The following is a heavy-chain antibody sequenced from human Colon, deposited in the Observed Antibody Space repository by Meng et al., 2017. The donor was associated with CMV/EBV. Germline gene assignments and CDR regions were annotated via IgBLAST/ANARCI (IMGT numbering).Heavy chain of an antibody. V-gene: IGHV4-4*02. Sequence: QVRLQESSPVLVTPSGTLSLICSVSGVSISSDNWWTWVRQPPGKGLEWIGEIYHSGTTNYNPSLKSRVTISVDKSKNQVSLNLSSVAAADTAVYFCAKIPLGYSLSPLVGLDPWGQGTLVTVSS. J-gene: IGHJ5*02. CDR3: AKIPLGYSLSPLVGLDP. D-gene: IGHD5-18*01. CDR2: IYHSGTT. CDR1: GVSISSDNW.